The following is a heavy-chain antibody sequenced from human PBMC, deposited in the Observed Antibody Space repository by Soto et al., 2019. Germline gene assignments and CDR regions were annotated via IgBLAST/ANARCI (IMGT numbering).Heavy chain of an antibody. J-gene: IGHJ6*03. CDR3: AREAYYYGSGSYYYYYYMDV. CDR1: GGSFSGYY. V-gene: IGHV4-34*01. Sequence: PSETLSLTCAVYGGSFSGYYWSWIRQPPGKGLEWIGEINHSGSTNYNPSLKSRVTISVDTSKNQFSLKLSSVTAADTAVYYCAREAYYYGSGSYYYYYYMDVWGKGTTVTVSS. CDR2: INHSGST. D-gene: IGHD3-10*01.